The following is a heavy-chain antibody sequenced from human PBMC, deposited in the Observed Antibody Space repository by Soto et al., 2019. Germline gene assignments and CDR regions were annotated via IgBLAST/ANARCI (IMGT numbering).Heavy chain of an antibody. V-gene: IGHV3-21*01. CDR1: GFTFSSYS. Sequence: GGSLRLSCAASGFTFSSYSMNWVRQAPGKGLEWVSSISSSSSYIYYADSVKGRFAISRDNSKNTLYLQMNSLRAEDTAVYYCAKAGQPSLLSYFDYWGQGTLVTVSS. CDR3: AKAGQPSLLSYFDY. J-gene: IGHJ4*02. D-gene: IGHD3-10*01. CDR2: ISSSSSYI.